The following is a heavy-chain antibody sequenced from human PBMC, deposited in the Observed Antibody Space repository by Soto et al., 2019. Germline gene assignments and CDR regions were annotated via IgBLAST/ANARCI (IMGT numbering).Heavy chain of an antibody. J-gene: IGHJ3*02. CDR3: AKDRGEGELEGPTAFDI. CDR2: ITGSGGNT. Sequence: EGQLLESGGGLVQPGGSLRLSCAASGFTFSSYAMIWVRQAPGKGLEYVSSITGSGGNTYYAESLQGRFTISRDNAKNTLSLQVTSLRAEDTATYYCAKDRGEGELEGPTAFDIWGQGTMVTVSS. CDR1: GFTFSSYA. D-gene: IGHD1-1*01. V-gene: IGHV3-23*01.